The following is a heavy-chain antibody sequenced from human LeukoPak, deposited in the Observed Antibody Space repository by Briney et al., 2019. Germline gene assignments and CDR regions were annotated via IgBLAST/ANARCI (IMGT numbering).Heavy chain of an antibody. CDR3: ARGGHVGTMI. CDR2: IYYSGST. CDR1: GGSISSYY. V-gene: IGHV4-59*12. Sequence: KPSETLSLTCTVSGGSISSYYWSWIRQPPGKGLEWIGYIYYSGSTYYNPSLKSRVTIPVDTSKNQFSLKLSSVTAADAAVYYCARGGHVGTMIWGQGTLVTVSS. D-gene: IGHD3-22*01. J-gene: IGHJ4*02.